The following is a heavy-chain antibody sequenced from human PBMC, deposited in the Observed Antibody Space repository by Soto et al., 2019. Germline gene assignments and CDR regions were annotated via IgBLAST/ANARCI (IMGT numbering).Heavy chain of an antibody. CDR1: GGTFSTYG. Sequence: QVQLVQSGAEVKKPGSSVKVSCKSSGGTFSTYGFFWVRQAPGQGLEWMGGIIPIFGTTNYAQKFQDRVTITTDESTSTVYMELTSMKSEDTAVYYWARGWVRVFYSPLRIDTWGQGTLVTVSS. V-gene: IGHV1-69*01. D-gene: IGHD2-15*01. CDR3: ARGWVRVFYSPLRIDT. J-gene: IGHJ5*02. CDR2: IIPIFGTT.